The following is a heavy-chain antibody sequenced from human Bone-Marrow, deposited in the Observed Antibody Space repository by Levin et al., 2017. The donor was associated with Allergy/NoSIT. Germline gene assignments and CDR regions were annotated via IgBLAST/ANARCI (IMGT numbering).Heavy chain of an antibody. CDR3: ARAECNENRCYSFHY. CDR1: GGSIRDGDYY. CDR2: IDYWGST. J-gene: IGHJ4*02. V-gene: IGHV4-31*03. Sequence: SSETLSLTCTVSGGSIRDGDYYWHWIRQHPGKGLEWIGYIDYWGSTDYNPSLKSRLSMSIDTSRNQFSLKLKSLTAADTAVYYCARAECNENRCYSFHYWGQGNLVTVSS. D-gene: IGHD2/OR15-2a*01.